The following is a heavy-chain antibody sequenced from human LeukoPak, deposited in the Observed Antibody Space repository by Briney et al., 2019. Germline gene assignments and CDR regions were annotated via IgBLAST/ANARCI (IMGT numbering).Heavy chain of an antibody. D-gene: IGHD6-19*01. V-gene: IGHV4-34*01. Sequence: PSETLSLTCAVYGGSFSGYYWSWIRQPPGKGLEWIGEINHSGSTNYNPSLKSRVTISVDTSKNQFSLKLSSVTAADTAVYYCARRHSSGWYRFNWFDPWGQGTLVTVSS. CDR1: GGSFSGYY. CDR2: INHSGST. J-gene: IGHJ5*02. CDR3: ARRHSSGWYRFNWFDP.